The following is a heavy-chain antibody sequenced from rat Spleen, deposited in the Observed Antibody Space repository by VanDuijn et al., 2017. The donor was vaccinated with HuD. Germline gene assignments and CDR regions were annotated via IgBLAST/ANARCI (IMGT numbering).Heavy chain of an antibody. D-gene: IGHD4-3*01. CDR1: GFTFSDYY. J-gene: IGHJ2*01. V-gene: IGHV5-25*01. CDR2: ISNVGGDT. Sequence: EVQLVESGGGLVQPGRSLKLSCAASGFTFSDYYMAWVRQAPKKGLEWVASISNVGGDTHYRDSVKGRFTVSRDNAKATLYLQMDSLRSEDTATYYCVRRYKSGYFDYWGQGVMVTDSS. CDR3: VRRYKSGYFDY.